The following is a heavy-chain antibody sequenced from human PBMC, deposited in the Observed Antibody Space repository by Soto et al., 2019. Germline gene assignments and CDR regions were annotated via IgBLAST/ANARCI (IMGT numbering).Heavy chain of an antibody. J-gene: IGHJ5*01. CDR1: GYTFTGYY. CDR2: INPNSGGT. CDR3: ARDRGVDNWNRTPLFDF. V-gene: IGHV1-2*02. Sequence: GASVKVSCKASGYTFTGYYMHWVRQAPGQGLEWMGWINPNSGGTNYAQKFQGRVTMTRDTSISTAYMELSRLRSDDTAVYYCARDRGVDNWNRTPLFDFWGQGSLVTVSS. D-gene: IGHD1-20*01.